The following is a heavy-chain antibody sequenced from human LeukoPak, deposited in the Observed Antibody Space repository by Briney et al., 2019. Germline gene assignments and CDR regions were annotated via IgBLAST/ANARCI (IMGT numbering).Heavy chain of an antibody. CDR3: AKGSGDRSGYYFLDY. Sequence: GGSLRLSCAASGFTFSSYAMSWVRQAPGRGLEWVSAISGSGGSTYYADSVKGRFTISRDNSMNTLYLKMNSLRAEDTAVYYCAKGSGDRSGYYFLDYWGQGTLVTVSS. D-gene: IGHD3-22*01. J-gene: IGHJ4*02. CDR2: ISGSGGST. CDR1: GFTFSSYA. V-gene: IGHV3-23*01.